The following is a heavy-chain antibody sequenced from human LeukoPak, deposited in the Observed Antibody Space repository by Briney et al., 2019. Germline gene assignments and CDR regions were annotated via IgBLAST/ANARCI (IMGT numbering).Heavy chain of an antibody. V-gene: IGHV3-7*01. CDR2: INGDGSRK. Sequence: PGGSLRLSCAASGFTFSSYAMSWVRQAPGKGLEWVSDINGDGSRKFYVDSVKGRFTISRDNAKNSLYLQMNSLRAEDTAVYYGSEGTTGWGKGTMVTVSS. CDR1: GFTFSSYA. CDR3: SEGTTG. J-gene: IGHJ4*02. D-gene: IGHD1-1*01.